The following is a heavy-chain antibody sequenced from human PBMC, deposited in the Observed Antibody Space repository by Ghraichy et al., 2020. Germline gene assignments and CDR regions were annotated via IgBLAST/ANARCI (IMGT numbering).Heavy chain of an antibody. V-gene: IGHV3-53*01. CDR1: GFTVSSNY. J-gene: IGHJ6*02. D-gene: IGHD5-18*01. CDR2: IYSGGST. Sequence: GESLNISCAASGFTVSSNYMSWVRQAPGKGLEWVSVIYSGGSTYYADSVKGRFTISRDNSKYTLYLQMNSLRAEDTAVYYCASRGTAMANYYYYYGMDVWGQGTTVTVSS. CDR3: ASRGTAMANYYYYYGMDV.